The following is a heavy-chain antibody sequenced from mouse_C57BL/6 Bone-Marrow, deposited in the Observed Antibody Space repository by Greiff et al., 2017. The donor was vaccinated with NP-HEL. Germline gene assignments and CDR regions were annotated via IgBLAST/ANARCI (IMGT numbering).Heavy chain of an antibody. J-gene: IGHJ1*03. V-gene: IGHV3-5*01. D-gene: IGHD1-1*01. Sequence: EVKLQESGPGLVKPSQTVFLTCTVPGISITTGNYRWSWIRQFPGNKLEWIGYIYYSGTITYNPSLTSRTTITRDTPKNQFFLEMNSLTAEDTATYYCARGNYGRYWYFDVWGTGTTVTVSS. CDR3: ARGNYGRYWYFDV. CDR1: GISITTGNYR. CDR2: IYYSGTI.